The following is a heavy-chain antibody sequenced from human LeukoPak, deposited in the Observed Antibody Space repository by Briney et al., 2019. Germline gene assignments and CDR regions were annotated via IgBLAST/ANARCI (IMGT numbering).Heavy chain of an antibody. V-gene: IGHV3-23*01. CDR3: AKDPPYGSSGSDAFDI. Sequence: PGGSLRLSCAASGFTFSSYSMNWVRQAPGKGLEWVSAISGSGGSTYYADSVKGRFTISRDNSKNTLYLQMDSLRAEDTAVYYCAKDPPYGSSGSDAFDIWGQGTMVTVSS. D-gene: IGHD3-22*01. J-gene: IGHJ3*02. CDR2: ISGSGGST. CDR1: GFTFSSYS.